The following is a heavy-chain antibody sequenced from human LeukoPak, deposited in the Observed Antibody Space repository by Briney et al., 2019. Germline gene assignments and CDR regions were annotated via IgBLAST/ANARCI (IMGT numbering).Heavy chain of an antibody. CDR3: AKDGAWFGELLYWFDY. V-gene: IGHV3-30*02. CDR2: IRYDGSNK. CDR1: GFTFSSYG. J-gene: IGHJ4*02. Sequence: GGSLRLSCAASGFTFSSYGMHWVRQAPGKGLEWVAFIRYDGSNKYYADSVKGRFTISRDNSKNTLYLQMNSLRAEDTAVYYCAKDGAWFGELLYWFDYWGQGTLVTVSS. D-gene: IGHD3-10*01.